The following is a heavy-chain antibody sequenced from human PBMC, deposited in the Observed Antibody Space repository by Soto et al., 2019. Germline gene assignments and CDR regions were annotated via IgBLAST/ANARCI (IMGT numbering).Heavy chain of an antibody. CDR3: ARDLVGAPISYGLDV. J-gene: IGHJ6*02. CDR2: IYYSGRA. Sequence: SETLSLTCTVSGGSISSGTYYWSWIRQHPGKGLEWIGYIYYSGRAYYNPSLKSRVYISIDTSENQLSLELSSVTAADTAVYYCARDLVGAPISYGLDVWGQGTTVTVSS. CDR1: GGSISSGTYY. D-gene: IGHD1-26*01. V-gene: IGHV4-31*03.